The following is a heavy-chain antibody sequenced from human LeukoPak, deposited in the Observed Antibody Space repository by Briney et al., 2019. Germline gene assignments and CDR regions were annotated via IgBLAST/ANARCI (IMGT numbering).Heavy chain of an antibody. CDR3: ARGGYSADDWIWPADY. CDR1: GFTFSKYA. J-gene: IGHJ4*01. Sequence: GGSLRLSCAASGFTFSKYAMHWVRQAPGKGLEWVAVISYDGSNKYYADSVKGRFTISRDNFKNTLSLQMNGLRAEDTAVYYCARGGYSADDWIWPADYWGQGTLVTVSS. D-gene: IGHD5-12*01. V-gene: IGHV3-30-3*01. CDR2: ISYDGSNK.